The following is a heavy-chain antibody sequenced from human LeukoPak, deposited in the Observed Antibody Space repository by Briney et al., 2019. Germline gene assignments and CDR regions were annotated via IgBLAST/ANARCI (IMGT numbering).Heavy chain of an antibody. CDR1: GFTFSSYS. CDR3: AKVWEYYFDY. V-gene: IGHV3-21*04. Sequence: GGSLRLSCAASGFTFSSYSMNWVRQAPGKGLEWVSSISSSSYIYYADSVKGRFTFSRDNSKNTLYLQMNSLRAEDTAVYYCAKVWEYYFDYWGQGTLVTVSS. CDR2: ISSSSYI. J-gene: IGHJ4*02. D-gene: IGHD1-26*01.